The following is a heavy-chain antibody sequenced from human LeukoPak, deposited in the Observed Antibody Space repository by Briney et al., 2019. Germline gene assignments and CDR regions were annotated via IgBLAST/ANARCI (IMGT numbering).Heavy chain of an antibody. Sequence: PSETLSLTCTVSGAFISSGGFYWSWLRQPPGKGLEWIGYIYHSGKAYYNPSLESRVTISVDTSKNQFSLRLNSVTAADTAVYYCAGGSAYYFWFDPWGQGILVTVSS. J-gene: IGHJ5*02. D-gene: IGHD3-22*01. CDR1: GAFISSGGFY. V-gene: IGHV4-30-2*01. CDR2: IYHSGKA. CDR3: AGGSAYYFWFDP.